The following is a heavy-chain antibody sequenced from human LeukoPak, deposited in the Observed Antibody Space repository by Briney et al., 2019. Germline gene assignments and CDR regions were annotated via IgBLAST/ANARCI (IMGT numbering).Heavy chain of an antibody. Sequence: SVKVSCKASGGTFSSYAISWVRQAPGQGLEWMGRIIPILGIANYAQKFQGRVTITADKSTSTAYMELSSLRSEDTAVYYCARGIAAAGNLGYWGQGTLVTVSS. J-gene: IGHJ4*02. CDR1: GGTFSSYA. CDR2: IIPILGIA. D-gene: IGHD6-13*01. CDR3: ARGIAAAGNLGY. V-gene: IGHV1-69*04.